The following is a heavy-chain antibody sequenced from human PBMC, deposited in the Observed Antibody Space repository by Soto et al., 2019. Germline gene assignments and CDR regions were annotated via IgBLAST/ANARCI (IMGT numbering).Heavy chain of an antibody. J-gene: IGHJ4*02. CDR1: GFTFDDYA. CDR2: ISWNSGSI. CDR3: AKVKGSVAGIFDY. V-gene: IGHV3-9*01. Sequence: EVQLVESGGGLVQPGRSLRLSCAASGFTFDDYAMHWVRQAPGKGLEWVSGISWNSGSIGYADSVKGRFTISRDNAKNSLSLEMDSLRAEDTALYYCAKVKGSVAGIFDYWGQGTLVTVSS. D-gene: IGHD6-19*01.